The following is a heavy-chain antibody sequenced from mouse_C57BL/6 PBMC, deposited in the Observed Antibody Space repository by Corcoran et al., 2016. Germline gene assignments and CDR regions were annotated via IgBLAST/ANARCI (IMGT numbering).Heavy chain of an antibody. J-gene: IGHJ2*01. D-gene: IGHD1-1*01. CDR3: ARGSTEGYYIDY. CDR2: INTYSGVP. CDR1: GYTFTTYG. Sequence: QIQLVQSGPELKKPGETVKISCKDSGYTFTTYGMSWVKQAPGKGLKWMGWINTYSGVPTYADDFKGRFAFSLETSASSAYLQINNLKNEDTATYFCARGSTEGYYIDYWGQGTTLTVSS. V-gene: IGHV9-3*01.